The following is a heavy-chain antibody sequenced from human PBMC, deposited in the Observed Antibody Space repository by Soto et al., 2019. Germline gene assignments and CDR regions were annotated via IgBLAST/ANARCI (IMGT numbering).Heavy chain of an antibody. V-gene: IGHV1-69*06. CDR2: IIPIFGTA. Sequence: SVKVSCKASGGTFSSYAISWVRQAPGQGLEWMGGIIPIFGTANYAQKFQGRVTITADKSTSTDYMELSSLRSEDTAVYYCARGGYYYDSSGYFDYWGQGTLVTVSS. J-gene: IGHJ4*02. CDR3: ARGGYYYDSSGYFDY. CDR1: GGTFSSYA. D-gene: IGHD3-22*01.